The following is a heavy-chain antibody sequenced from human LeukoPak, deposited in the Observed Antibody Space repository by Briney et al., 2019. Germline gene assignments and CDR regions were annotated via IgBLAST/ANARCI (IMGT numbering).Heavy chain of an antibody. CDR3: ARECRGYCSGGSGNDAFDI. D-gene: IGHD2-15*01. Sequence: SETLSLTYTVSGGSISSGGYYWSWIRQHPGKGLEWIGYIYYSGSTYYNPSLKSRVTISVDTSKNQFSLKLSSVTAADTAVYYCARECRGYCSGGSGNDAFDIWGQGTMVTVSS. CDR2: IYYSGST. J-gene: IGHJ3*02. CDR1: GGSISSGGYY. V-gene: IGHV4-31*03.